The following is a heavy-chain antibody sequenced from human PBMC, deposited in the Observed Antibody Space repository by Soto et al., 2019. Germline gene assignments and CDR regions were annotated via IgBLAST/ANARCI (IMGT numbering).Heavy chain of an antibody. J-gene: IGHJ6*02. CDR2: IIPIFGTA. D-gene: IGHD6-19*01. CDR3: ARDSLTVAGKTYYGMDV. CDR1: GGTFSSYA. Sequence: GASVKVSCKASGGTFSSYAISWVRQAPGQGLEWMGGIIPIFGTANYAQKFQGRVTITADESTSTAYMELSSLRSEDTAVYYCARDSLTVAGKTYYGMDVWGQGTTVTVSS. V-gene: IGHV1-69*13.